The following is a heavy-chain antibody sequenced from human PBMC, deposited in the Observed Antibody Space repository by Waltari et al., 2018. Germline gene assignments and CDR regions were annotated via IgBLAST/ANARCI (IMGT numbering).Heavy chain of an antibody. CDR1: GSTFNTIC. CDR3: AQFSGERD. V-gene: IGHV3-7*01. Sequence: EVRLVESGGGWVQPGGSLRLSCATSGSTFNTICMDWVRQAPGKGLEWVASIKKDGSEKYYVDSVKGRFTISRDNAKRSLYLQVDSLRAEDTAVYYCAQFSGERDWGQGTMVTVSS. D-gene: IGHD3-10*01. J-gene: IGHJ3*01. CDR2: IKKDGSEK.